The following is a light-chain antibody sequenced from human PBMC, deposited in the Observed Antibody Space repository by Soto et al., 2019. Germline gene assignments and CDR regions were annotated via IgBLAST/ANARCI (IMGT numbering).Light chain of an antibody. Sequence: DIQMTQSPSTLSASVGYRFTITCRASQSISSWLAWYQQKPGKAPKLLIYDASSLESGVPSRFSGSGSGTEFTLTISSLQPDDLATYYCQQYNSYSTFGQGTRREIK. V-gene: IGKV1-5*01. CDR2: DAS. CDR1: QSISSW. J-gene: IGKJ5*01. CDR3: QQYNSYST.